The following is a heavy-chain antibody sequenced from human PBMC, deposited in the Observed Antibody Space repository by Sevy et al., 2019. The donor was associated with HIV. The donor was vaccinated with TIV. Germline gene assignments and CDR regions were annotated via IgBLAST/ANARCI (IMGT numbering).Heavy chain of an antibody. CDR2: IIPIFGTA. CDR1: GGTFSSYA. Sequence: ASVKVSCKASGGTFSSYAISWVRQAPGQGLEWMGGIIPIFGTANYAQKFQGRVPITADESTSTAYMELSSLRSEDTAVYYGAGVGGSGGSCQGAKLYYYYYGMDVWGQGTTVTVSS. CDR3: AGVGGSGGSCQGAKLYYYYYGMDV. D-gene: IGHD2-15*01. V-gene: IGHV1-69*13. J-gene: IGHJ6*02.